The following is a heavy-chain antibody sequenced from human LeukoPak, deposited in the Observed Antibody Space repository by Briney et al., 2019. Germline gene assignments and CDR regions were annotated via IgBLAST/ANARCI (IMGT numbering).Heavy chain of an antibody. CDR1: GYTFTSYD. V-gene: IGHV1-8*01. Sequence: GASVKVSCKASGYTFTSYDINWVRQATGQGLEWMGWMNPNSGNTGYAQKFQGRVTMTRNTSISTAYMELSSLRSEDTAAYYCALTYSSGWYKGKYYFDYWGQGTLVTVSS. D-gene: IGHD6-19*01. CDR2: MNPNSGNT. CDR3: ALTYSSGWYKGKYYFDY. J-gene: IGHJ4*02.